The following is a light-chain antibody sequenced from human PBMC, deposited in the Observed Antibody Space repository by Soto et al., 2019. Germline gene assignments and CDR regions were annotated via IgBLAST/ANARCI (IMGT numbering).Light chain of an antibody. V-gene: IGKV3-15*01. J-gene: IGKJ1*01. CDR1: QSVNSN. CDR2: GAS. Sequence: EVVMTQSPDTLSVSPGQRATLSCRASQSVNSNLAWYQQKLGQPPRLLIYGASTRATDIPPRFSGSGSGTDFTLTIYRLQSEDFAIYYCQQYNNWPRTFGQGTKVEIK. CDR3: QQYNNWPRT.